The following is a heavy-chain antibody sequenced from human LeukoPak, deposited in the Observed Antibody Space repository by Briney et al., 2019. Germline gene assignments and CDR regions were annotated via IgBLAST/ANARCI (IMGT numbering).Heavy chain of an antibody. CDR3: ANAGNLFRSLNY. V-gene: IGHV3-11*04. J-gene: IGHJ4*02. CDR1: GFTFSDYN. D-gene: IGHD4-23*01. CDR2: ISTSGSIV. Sequence: PGGSMRLSCAASGFTFSDYNMNWIRQAPGKGLEWVSYISTSGSIVNYRDSVKGRFTISRDNAKNSLYLQMNSLRAEGTAVYYCANAGNLFRSLNYWGPGTLVTVSS.